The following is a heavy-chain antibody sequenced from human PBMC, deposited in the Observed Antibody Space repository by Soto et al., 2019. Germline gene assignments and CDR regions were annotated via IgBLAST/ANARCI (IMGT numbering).Heavy chain of an antibody. Sequence: GGSLRLSCAASGFTFSDYYMSWIRQAPGKGLEWVSYISSSGSTIYYADSVKGRFTISRDNAKNSLYPQMNSLRAEDTAVYYCASTSANFWSGYSNGFDYWGQGTLVTVSS. V-gene: IGHV3-11*01. J-gene: IGHJ4*02. CDR3: ASTSANFWSGYSNGFDY. CDR2: ISSSGSTI. CDR1: GFTFSDYY. D-gene: IGHD3-3*01.